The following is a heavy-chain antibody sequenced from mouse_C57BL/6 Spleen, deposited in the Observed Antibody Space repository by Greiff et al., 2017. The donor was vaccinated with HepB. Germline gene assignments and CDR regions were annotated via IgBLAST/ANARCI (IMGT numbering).Heavy chain of an antibody. CDR2: IDPSDSYT. J-gene: IGHJ4*01. Sequence: QVQLQQPGAELVRPGTSVKLSCKASGYTFTSYWMHWVKQRPGQGLEWIGVIDPSDSYTNYNQKFKGKATLTVDTSSSTAYMQLSRLTSEDSAVYYGARGGGSSFFYAMDYWGQGTSVTVSS. D-gene: IGHD1-1*01. CDR3: ARGGGSSFFYAMDY. V-gene: IGHV1-59*01. CDR1: GYTFTSYW.